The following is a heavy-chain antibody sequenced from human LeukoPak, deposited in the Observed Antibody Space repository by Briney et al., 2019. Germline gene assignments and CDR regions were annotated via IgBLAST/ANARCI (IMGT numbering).Heavy chain of an antibody. CDR3: AKAGLRYFDRRYYFDY. CDR2: ISGSGGST. V-gene: IGHV3-23*01. J-gene: IGHJ4*02. Sequence: GGSLRLSCAASGFTFSSYAMSWVRQAPGKGLEWVSAISGSGGSTYYADSVKGRLPISRDNSKNTLYLQMNSLRAEDTAVYYCAKAGLRYFDRRYYFDYWGQGTLVTVSS. CDR1: GFTFSSYA. D-gene: IGHD3-9*01.